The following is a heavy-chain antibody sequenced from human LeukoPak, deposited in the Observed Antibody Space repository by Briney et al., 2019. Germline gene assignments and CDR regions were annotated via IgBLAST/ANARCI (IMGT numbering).Heavy chain of an antibody. J-gene: IGHJ4*02. D-gene: IGHD5-18*01. CDR3: ARVRGYSYDSSDFDY. Sequence: PSETLSLTCTVSGDSISYYYWSWIRQPPGKGLEWIGKIYYSGDTNYNPSLKSRVTISVDTSKNQFSLKLSSVTAADTAVYYCARVRGYSYDSSDFDYWGQGTLVTVSS. CDR1: GDSISYYY. CDR2: IYYSGDT. V-gene: IGHV4-59*01.